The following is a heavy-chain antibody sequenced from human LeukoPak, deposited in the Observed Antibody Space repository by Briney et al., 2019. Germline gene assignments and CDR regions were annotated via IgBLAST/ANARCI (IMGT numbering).Heavy chain of an antibody. V-gene: IGHV5-51*01. CDR3: ARRGYCSGGDCFSNVFDI. CDR1: GYSFTSYW. J-gene: IGHJ3*02. CDR2: IYPADSDT. Sequence: GESLKISCKVSGYSFTSYWIGWVRQMPGKGLEWMGIIYPADSDTRYSPSFQGQVTISADKSISTAYLQWSSLKASDTAMYYCARRGYCSGGDCFSNVFDIWGQGTVVTVSS. D-gene: IGHD2-15*01.